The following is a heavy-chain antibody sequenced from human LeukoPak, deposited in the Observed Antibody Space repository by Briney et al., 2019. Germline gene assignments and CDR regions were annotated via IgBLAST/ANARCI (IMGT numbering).Heavy chain of an antibody. CDR3: ARDPLYCSGDCHPLGYMDV. CDR1: GYTFTGYY. J-gene: IGHJ6*03. Sequence: ASVKVSCKASGYTFTGYYMRWVRQAPGQGLEWMGWISPNSGGTNFAQKFQGRVTMTRDTSISTVYMELSRLRSDDTAVYYCARDPLYCSGDCHPLGYMDVWAKGTTVTVSS. V-gene: IGHV1-2*02. CDR2: ISPNSGGT. D-gene: IGHD2-21*02.